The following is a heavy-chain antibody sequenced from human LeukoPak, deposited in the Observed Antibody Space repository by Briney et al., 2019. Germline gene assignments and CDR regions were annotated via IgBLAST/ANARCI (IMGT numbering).Heavy chain of an antibody. J-gene: IGHJ6*03. CDR3: ARHSSGSSPYYYYYMDV. V-gene: IGHV3-7*01. D-gene: IGHD1-26*01. CDR1: GFIFSNYW. Sequence: GGSLRLSCAASGFIFSNYWMSWVRQAPGKGLEWVANINQDGSEKYYVDSVKGRFTISRDNAKNSLYLQMNSLRAEDTAVYYCARHSSGSSPYYYYYMDVWGKGTAVTVSS. CDR2: INQDGSEK.